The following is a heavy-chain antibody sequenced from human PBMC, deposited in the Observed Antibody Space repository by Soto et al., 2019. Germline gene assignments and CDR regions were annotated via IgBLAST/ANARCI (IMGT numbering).Heavy chain of an antibody. CDR2: ISPLKGRT. Sequence: QVQLVHSRPDLKRPGASMKVSCKASGYTFTSYGISWVRQAPGQGLEWMAWISPLKGRTQYSQKAQGRVTLSTDTSSNTAYMEMTTLRVDDTAVYYCAMYYGDRPEYFKHWGQGTLVTGS. CDR3: AMYYGDRPEYFKH. V-gene: IGHV1-18*04. D-gene: IGHD4-17*01. J-gene: IGHJ1*01. CDR1: GYTFTSYG.